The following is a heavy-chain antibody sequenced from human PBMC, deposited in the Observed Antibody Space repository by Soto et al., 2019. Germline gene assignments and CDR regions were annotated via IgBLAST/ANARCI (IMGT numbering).Heavy chain of an antibody. CDR2: IYYSGST. V-gene: IGHV4-59*01. J-gene: IGHJ4*02. D-gene: IGHD6-13*01. Sequence: PSETLSLTCTVSGGSISSYYWSWIRQPPGKGLEWIGYIYYSGSTNYNPSLKSRVTISVDTSKNQFSLKLSSVTAADTAVYYCARGWYSSTRFDYWGQGTLVTVSS. CDR1: GGSISSYY. CDR3: ARGWYSSTRFDY.